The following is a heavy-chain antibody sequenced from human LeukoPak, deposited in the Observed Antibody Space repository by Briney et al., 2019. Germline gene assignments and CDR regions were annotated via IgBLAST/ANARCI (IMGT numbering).Heavy chain of an antibody. J-gene: IGHJ3*02. CDR2: ISGSGGST. Sequence: GGSQRLSCAASGFTFSSYAMSWVRQAPGKGLEWVSAISGSGGSTYYADSVKGRFTTSRDNAKNSLYLQMNSLRAEDTAVYYCARGRSGSYLDNAFDIWGQGTMVTVSS. CDR3: ARGRSGSYLDNAFDI. D-gene: IGHD1-26*01. CDR1: GFTFSSYA. V-gene: IGHV3-23*01.